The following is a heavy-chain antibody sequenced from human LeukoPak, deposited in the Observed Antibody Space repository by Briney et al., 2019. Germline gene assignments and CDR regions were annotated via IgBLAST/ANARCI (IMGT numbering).Heavy chain of an antibody. CDR2: ISYDGSNK. J-gene: IGHJ4*02. V-gene: IGHV3-30-3*01. CDR1: GFTFSSYA. D-gene: IGHD6-19*01. Sequence: GGSLRLSCAASGFTFSSYAMSWVRQAPGKGLEWVAVISYDGSNKYYADSVKGRFTISRDNSKNTLYLQMNSLRAEDTAVYYCARDNIAVADFDYWGQGTLVTVSS. CDR3: ARDNIAVADFDY.